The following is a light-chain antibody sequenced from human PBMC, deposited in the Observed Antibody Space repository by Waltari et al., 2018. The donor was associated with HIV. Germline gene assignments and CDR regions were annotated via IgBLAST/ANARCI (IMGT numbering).Light chain of an antibody. CDR1: SSTPGDGYD. J-gene: IGLJ3*02. CDR2: GNT. CDR3: QSYDSSLSGWV. V-gene: IGLV1-40*01. Sequence: QSVLTQPPSVSGAPGQRVTISCSGSSSTPGDGYDIHCYQQLTGTAPRLLIYGNTNRPSGVPDRFSGSKSGTSASLAITGLQAEDEADYYCQSYDSSLSGWVFGGGTKLTVV.